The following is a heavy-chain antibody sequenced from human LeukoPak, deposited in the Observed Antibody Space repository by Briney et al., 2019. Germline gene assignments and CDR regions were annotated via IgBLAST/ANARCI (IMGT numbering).Heavy chain of an antibody. CDR1: GYTFTSYG. D-gene: IGHD6-13*01. CDR3: ARDYGFRTNSLQLVRSDY. V-gene: IGHV1-18*01. J-gene: IGHJ4*02. Sequence: GASVKVSCKASGYTFTSYGISWVRQAPGQGLEWMGWISAYNGNTNYAQKLQGRVTMTTDTSTSTAYMELRSLRSDDTAVYYCARDYGFRTNSLQLVRSDYWGQGTLVTVSS. CDR2: ISAYNGNT.